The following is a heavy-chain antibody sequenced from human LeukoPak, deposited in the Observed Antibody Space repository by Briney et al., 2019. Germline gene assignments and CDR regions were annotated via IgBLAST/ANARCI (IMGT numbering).Heavy chain of an antibody. CDR2: IYSGGST. CDR1: GFTVSSNY. Sequence: GGSLRLSCAASGFTVSSNYMSWVRQAPGKGLEWVSVIYSGGSTYYADSVKGRFTISRDNSENTLYLQMNSLRAEDTAVYYCARDSDDSSGYSSWGQGTLVTVSS. D-gene: IGHD3-22*01. J-gene: IGHJ5*02. CDR3: ARDSDDSSGYSS. V-gene: IGHV3-53*01.